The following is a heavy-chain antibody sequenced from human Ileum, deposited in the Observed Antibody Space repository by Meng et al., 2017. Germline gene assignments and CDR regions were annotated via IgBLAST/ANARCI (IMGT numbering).Heavy chain of an antibody. Sequence: QVQLQESGPGLVKPSQTLSLPCPVSGGSISRGDYYWSGIRQPPGKGLEWIGYIYYSGTTYYNPSLKSRVTISVDTSKNQFSLRLSSVTAADTAVYYCAREPPAAAGTGADYWGQGTLVTVSS. CDR2: IYYSGTT. CDR3: AREPPAAAGTGADY. D-gene: IGHD6-13*01. CDR1: GGSISRGDYY. J-gene: IGHJ4*02. V-gene: IGHV4-30-4*01.